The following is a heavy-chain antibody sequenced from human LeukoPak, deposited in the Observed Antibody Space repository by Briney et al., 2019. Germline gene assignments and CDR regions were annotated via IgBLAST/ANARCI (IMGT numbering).Heavy chain of an antibody. V-gene: IGHV4-59*01. D-gene: IGHD6-19*01. CDR3: ARDPNSSGWYDY. CDR2: IYYSGST. J-gene: IGHJ4*02. CDR1: GGSISSYY. Sequence: SETLSLTCTVSGGSISSYYWCWIRQPPGKGLEWIGYIYYSGSTNYNPSLKSRVTISVDTSKNQFSLKLSSVTAADTAVYYCARDPNSSGWYDYWGQGTLVTVSS.